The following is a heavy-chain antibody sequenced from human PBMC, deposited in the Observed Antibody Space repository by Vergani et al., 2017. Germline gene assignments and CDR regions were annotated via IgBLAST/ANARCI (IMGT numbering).Heavy chain of an antibody. CDR2: IKSTFDRGTT. CDR3: TADPQYCSDGSCYWLRDHHYYGMDV. Sequence: EVQLVESGGGIVKPGGSLRLSCVASGFSFRNAWMNWVRRTPGKGLEWVGRIKSTFDRGTTDYAAAVKGRFTISRDDSKNTLFLQMNGLKTEDIGVYYCTADPQYCSDGSCYWLRDHHYYGMDVWGQGTTVTVSS. CDR1: GFSFRNAW. V-gene: IGHV3-15*07. D-gene: IGHD2-15*01. J-gene: IGHJ6*02.